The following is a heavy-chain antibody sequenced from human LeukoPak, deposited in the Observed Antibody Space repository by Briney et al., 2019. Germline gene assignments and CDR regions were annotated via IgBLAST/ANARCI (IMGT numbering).Heavy chain of an antibody. V-gene: IGHV3-30*18. CDR2: ISYDGSNK. CDR1: GFTFSSYG. Sequence: PGRSLRLSCAASGFTFSSYGMHWVRQAPGKGLEWVAVISYDGSNKYYADSVKGRFTISRDNSKNTLYLQMNSLRAEDTAVCYCAKAREIVVVPAATYGMDVWGQGTTVTVSS. D-gene: IGHD2-2*01. J-gene: IGHJ6*02. CDR3: AKAREIVVVPAATYGMDV.